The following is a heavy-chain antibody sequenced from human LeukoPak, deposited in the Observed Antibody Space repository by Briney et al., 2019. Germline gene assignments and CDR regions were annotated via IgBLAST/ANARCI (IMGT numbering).Heavy chain of an antibody. CDR2: IYSSGST. Sequence: SETLSLTCTVSGGSISSYYWSWIRQPPGKGLEWIGYIYSSGSTNYNPSLKSRVTMSADTSKNQFSLKLSSVTAADTAVYYCARSVGATWYFDLWGRGTLVTVSS. J-gene: IGHJ2*01. CDR1: GGSISSYY. D-gene: IGHD1-26*01. CDR3: ARSVGATWYFDL. V-gene: IGHV4-59*12.